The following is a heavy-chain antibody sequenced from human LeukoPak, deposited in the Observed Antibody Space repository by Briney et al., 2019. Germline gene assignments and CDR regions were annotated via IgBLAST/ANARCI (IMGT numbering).Heavy chain of an antibody. Sequence: SETLSLTCTVSGGSISTSNYYWGWIRQPPGKGLEWIGNIFYSGSTYYSPSLKSRVTISVDTSKNQFSLKLSSVTAADTAVYYCARVGGAGHFDYWGQGTLVTVSS. CDR3: ARVGGAGHFDY. CDR1: GGSISTSNYY. V-gene: IGHV4-39*07. J-gene: IGHJ4*02. D-gene: IGHD3-3*01. CDR2: IFYSGST.